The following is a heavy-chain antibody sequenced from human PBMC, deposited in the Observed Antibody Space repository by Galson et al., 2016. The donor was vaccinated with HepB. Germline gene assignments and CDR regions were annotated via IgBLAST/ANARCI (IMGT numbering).Heavy chain of an antibody. CDR2: LYSGEDT. V-gene: IGHV4-39*01. CDR1: GGSISSDYY. J-gene: IGHJ6*03. D-gene: IGHD6-19*01. CDR3: ATGSVVAGKTYYHYRDV. Sequence: SETLSLTCIVSGGSISSDYYWGWIRQPPGRGLDWIGSLYSGEDTYYNPSLPSRVTISVDTSRNQFSLRLDSVTAADTGVYYCATGSVVAGKTYYHYRDVWGKGTTVTVSS.